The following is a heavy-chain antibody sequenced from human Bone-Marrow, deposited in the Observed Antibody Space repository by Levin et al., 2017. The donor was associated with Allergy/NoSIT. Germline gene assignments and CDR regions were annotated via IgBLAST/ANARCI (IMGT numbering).Heavy chain of an antibody. CDR1: GGSIGSGGYY. J-gene: IGHJ4*02. V-gene: IGHV4-31*03. CDR3: ARSAMITMIRGTPFDH. Sequence: SETLSLTCSVSGGSIGSGGYYWSWIRQHPGKGLEWIGYTFYIGSTYYNPSLKTRVTISVDTSNNQFSLRLTSVTAADTAIYFCARSAMITMIRGTPFDHWGQGTLVTVSS. D-gene: IGHD3-10*01. CDR2: TFYIGST.